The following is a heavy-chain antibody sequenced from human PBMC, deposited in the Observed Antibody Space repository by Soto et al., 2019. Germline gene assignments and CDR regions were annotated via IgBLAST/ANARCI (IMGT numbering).Heavy chain of an antibody. CDR3: ARDLTMIDTY. CDR2: ISYDGSNK. V-gene: IGHV3-30-3*01. Sequence: GESLKISCNGSGFTFSSYAMHWVRQAPGKGLEWVAVISYDGSNKYYADSVKGRFTISRDNSKNTLYLQMNSLRAEDTAVYYCARDLTMIDTYWGQGTLVTVSS. J-gene: IGHJ4*02. D-gene: IGHD3-22*01. CDR1: GFTFSSYA.